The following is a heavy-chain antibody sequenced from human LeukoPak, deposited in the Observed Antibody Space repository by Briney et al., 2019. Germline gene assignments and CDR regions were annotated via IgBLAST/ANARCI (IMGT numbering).Heavy chain of an antibody. J-gene: IGHJ2*01. CDR3: ARVEGWDGYWYFDL. CDR1: GGTFNSYA. D-gene: IGHD1-26*01. Sequence: SAKVSCKTSGGTFNSYAINWMRQAPGQGLEWMGRIIPILGRVDYAENFQGRVTITADKSTSTAYMELRSLRHEDTAVYFCARVEGWDGYWYFDLWGRGTLVIVSS. V-gene: IGHV1-69*04. CDR2: IIPILGRV.